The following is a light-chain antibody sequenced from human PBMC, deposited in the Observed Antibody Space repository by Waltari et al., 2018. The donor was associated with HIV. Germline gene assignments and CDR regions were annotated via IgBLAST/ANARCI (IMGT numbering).Light chain of an antibody. CDR1: QGISNY. Sequence: DIQMTQSPSSLSASVGDRVTITCRASQGISNYLVWYQQRPGKRPKLLIYDASTLQSGVPSRFRGSGSGTDFTLTISSLQPEDVASYYCHQYSSAPFTFGPGTKVDIK. V-gene: IGKV1-27*01. CDR2: DAS. CDR3: HQYSSAPFT. J-gene: IGKJ3*01.